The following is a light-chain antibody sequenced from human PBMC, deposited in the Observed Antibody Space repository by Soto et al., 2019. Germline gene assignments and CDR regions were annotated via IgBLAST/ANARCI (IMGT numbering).Light chain of an antibody. CDR3: QSYDSSLSGDYV. CDR2: GNS. CDR1: SSNIGAGYD. Sequence: QSALTQPPSVSGAPGQRVTISCTGSSSNIGAGYDVHWYQQLPGTAPKLLIYGNSNRPSGVPDRFSGSKSGTSASLAITGLQAEDEADYYRQSYDSSLSGDYVFGTGTKVTV. V-gene: IGLV1-40*01. J-gene: IGLJ1*01.